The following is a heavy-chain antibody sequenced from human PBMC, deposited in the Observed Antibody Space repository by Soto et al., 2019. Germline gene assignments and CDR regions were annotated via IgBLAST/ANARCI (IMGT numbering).Heavy chain of an antibody. CDR1: GGSISSGGYY. V-gene: IGHV4-31*03. CDR2: IYYSGST. J-gene: IGHJ3*02. D-gene: IGHD2-2*01. CDR3: ARDDADAFDI. Sequence: SETLCLTCTVSGGSISSGGYYWSWIRQHPGKGLEWIGYIYYSGSTYYNPSLKSRVTISVDTSKNQFSLKLSSVTAADTAVYYCARDDADAFDIWGQGTMVTVSS.